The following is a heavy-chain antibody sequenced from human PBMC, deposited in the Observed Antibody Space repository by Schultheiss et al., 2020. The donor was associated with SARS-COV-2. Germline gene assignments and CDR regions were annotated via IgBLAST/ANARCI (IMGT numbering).Heavy chain of an antibody. CDR1: GGSISSYY. CDR2: IYTSGST. V-gene: IGHV4-4*07. Sequence: SETLSLTCTVSGGSISSYYWSWIRQPAGKGLEWIGRIYTSGSTNYNPSLKSRVTMSVDTSKNQFSLKLSSVTAADTAVYYCARAGASGSYYSLDYYGMDVWGQGTTVTVSS. J-gene: IGHJ6*02. D-gene: IGHD1-26*01. CDR3: ARAGASGSYYSLDYYGMDV.